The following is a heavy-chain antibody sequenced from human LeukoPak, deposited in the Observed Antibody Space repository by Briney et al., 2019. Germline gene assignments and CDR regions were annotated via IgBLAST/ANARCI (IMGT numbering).Heavy chain of an antibody. D-gene: IGHD4-17*01. J-gene: IGHJ4*02. CDR1: GFTFGDYA. Sequence: GGSLRLSCTASGFTFGDYAMSWFRQAPGKGLEWVGFIRSKAYGGTTEYAASVKGRFTISRDDSKSIAYLQMNSLKTEDTAVYYCTSAIYGDYVGFDYWGQGTLVTVSS. CDR2: IRSKAYGGTT. CDR3: TSAIYGDYVGFDY. V-gene: IGHV3-49*03.